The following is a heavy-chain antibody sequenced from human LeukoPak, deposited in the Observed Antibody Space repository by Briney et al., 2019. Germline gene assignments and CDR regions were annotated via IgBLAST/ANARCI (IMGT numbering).Heavy chain of an antibody. J-gene: IGHJ4*02. CDR3: ASTDYGDYDGGFDY. Sequence: SETLSLTCTVSGGSVSSGSYYWSWIRQPPGKGLEWIGYIYYSGSTNYNPSLKSRVTISVDTSKNQFSLKLSSVTAADSAVYYCASTDYGDYDGGFDYWGQGTLVTVSS. CDR2: IYYSGST. CDR1: GGSVSSGSYY. D-gene: IGHD4-17*01. V-gene: IGHV4-61*01.